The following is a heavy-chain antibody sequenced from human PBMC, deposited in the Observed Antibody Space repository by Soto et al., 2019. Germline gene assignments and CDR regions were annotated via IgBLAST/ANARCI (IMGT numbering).Heavy chain of an antibody. D-gene: IGHD3-16*01. CDR2: ISEGGTTT. CDR3: VRDARGGGLLLWDC. J-gene: IGHJ4*02. Sequence: EVQLVDSGGGLAQSGGSLRLSCAASGFMFNVYAMNWVRQAPGEGLEWVSYISEGGTTTHYTDSVKGRFTISRDNAKESIYLQMNSLTPEDTATYFCVRDARGGGLLLWDCWGQGVVVSVSS. CDR1: GFMFNVYA. V-gene: IGHV3-48*03.